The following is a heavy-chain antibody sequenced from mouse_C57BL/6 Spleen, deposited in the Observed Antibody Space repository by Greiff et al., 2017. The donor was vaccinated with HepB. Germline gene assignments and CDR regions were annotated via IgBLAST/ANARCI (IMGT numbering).Heavy chain of an antibody. V-gene: IGHV1-50*01. Sequence: QVQLQQPGAELVKPGASVKLSCKASGYTFTSYWMQWVKQRPGQGLEWIGEIDPSDSYTNYNQKLKGKATLTVDTSSSTAYMQLSSLTSEDSAVYYCARSAGYYYAMDYWGQGTSVTVSS. CDR2: IDPSDSYT. CDR1: GYTFTSYW. J-gene: IGHJ4*01. D-gene: IGHD6-1*01. CDR3: ARSAGYYYAMDY.